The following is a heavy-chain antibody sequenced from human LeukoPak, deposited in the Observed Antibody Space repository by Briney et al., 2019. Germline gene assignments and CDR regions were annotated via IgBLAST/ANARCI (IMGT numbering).Heavy chain of an antibody. CDR2: VSGSGGST. D-gene: IGHD1-26*01. Sequence: GGSLRLSCAVSGFTFSNYAMSWVRQPPGKELEWVSVVSGSGGSTYYADSVKGRFTISRDNSKNTLYLQMNSLRAEDTAVYYCAKGGSGSSWGQGTLVTVSS. CDR1: GFTFSNYA. J-gene: IGHJ4*02. CDR3: AKGGSGSS. V-gene: IGHV3-23*01.